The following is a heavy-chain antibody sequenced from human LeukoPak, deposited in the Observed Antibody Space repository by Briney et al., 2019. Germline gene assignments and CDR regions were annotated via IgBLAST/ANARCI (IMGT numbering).Heavy chain of an antibody. CDR1: GYTFTSYG. Sequence: ASVKVSCKASGYTFTSYGISWVRQAPGQGLEWMGWISAYNGNTNYAQKLQGRVTMTTDTSTSTAYMELRSLRSDDTAVYYCARDKFDSSGSIYGNYGMDVWGQGTTVTVSS. CDR2: ISAYNGNT. CDR3: ARDKFDSSGSIYGNYGMDV. D-gene: IGHD3-22*01. V-gene: IGHV1-18*01. J-gene: IGHJ6*02.